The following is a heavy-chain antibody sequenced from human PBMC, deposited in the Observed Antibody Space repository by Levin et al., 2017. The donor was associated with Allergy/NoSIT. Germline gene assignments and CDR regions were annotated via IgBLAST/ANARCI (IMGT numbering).Heavy chain of an antibody. Sequence: GESLKISCAASGFTFSSYWMHWVRQAPGKGLVWVSRINSDGSSTSYADSVKGRFPISRDNAKNTLYLQMNSLRAEDTAVYYCARDLISGGVDYWGQGTLVTVSS. V-gene: IGHV3-74*01. CDR1: GFTFSSYW. J-gene: IGHJ4*02. CDR3: ARDLISGGVDY. CDR2: INSDGSST. D-gene: IGHD3-16*01.